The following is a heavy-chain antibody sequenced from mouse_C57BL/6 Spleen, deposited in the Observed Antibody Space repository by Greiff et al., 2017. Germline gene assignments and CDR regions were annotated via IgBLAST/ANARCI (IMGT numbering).Heavy chain of an antibody. CDR3: ARGGAVVATPFAY. CDR2: ISDGGSYT. J-gene: IGHJ3*01. V-gene: IGHV5-4*01. Sequence: EVQRVESGGGLVKPGGSLKLSCAASGFTFSSYAMPWVRQTPEKRLEWVATISDGGSYTYYPDNVKGRFTISRDNAENNLYLPMSHLKSEDTAMYYCARGGAVVATPFAYWGQGTLVTVSA. D-gene: IGHD1-1*01. CDR1: GFTFSSYA.